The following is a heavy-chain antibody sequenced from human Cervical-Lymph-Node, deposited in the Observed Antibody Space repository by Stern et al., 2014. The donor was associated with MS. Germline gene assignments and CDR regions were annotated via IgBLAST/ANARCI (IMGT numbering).Heavy chain of an antibody. CDR1: GGSITSGSYY. D-gene: IGHD1-7*01. CDR3: ARGGEGWNSYYFDY. V-gene: IGHV4-61*02. Sequence: VQLVESGPGLVKPSQTLSLSCSVSGGSITSGSYYWTWIRQPAGKGPEWIGSIYSTGTTNYNPSLNSRVSMSFDTSENQFSLKVISVTAADTAVYYCARGGEGWNSYYFDYWGQGTLVTVSS. J-gene: IGHJ4*02. CDR2: IYSTGTT.